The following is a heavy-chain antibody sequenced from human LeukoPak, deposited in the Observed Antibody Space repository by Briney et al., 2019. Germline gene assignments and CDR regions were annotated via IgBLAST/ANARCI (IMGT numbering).Heavy chain of an antibody. D-gene: IGHD4-23*01. CDR2: IYYSGST. Sequence: SETLSLTCTVSGGSLSSYYWSWIRQPPGKGLERIGNIYYSGSTNYNPSLKSRVTMSVDTSKSQFSLKVSSVTAVDTAVYYCARDGGGKSRPFDYWGQGTPVTVSS. CDR1: GGSLSSYY. CDR3: ARDGGGKSRPFDY. J-gene: IGHJ4*02. V-gene: IGHV4-59*01.